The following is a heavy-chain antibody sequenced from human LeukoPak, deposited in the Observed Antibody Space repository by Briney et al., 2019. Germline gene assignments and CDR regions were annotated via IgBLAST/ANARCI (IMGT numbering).Heavy chain of an antibody. CDR3: ARERQQLVLGYYYYYMDV. J-gene: IGHJ6*03. CDR1: GFTFSSYW. V-gene: IGHV3-7*01. CDR2: IKQDGSEK. D-gene: IGHD6-13*01. Sequence: GGSLRLSCAASGFTFSSYWMSWVRQAPGKGLEWVANIKQDGSEKYYVDSVKGRFTISRDNAKNSLYLQMNSLRAEDTAVYYCARERQQLVLGYYYYYMDVWGKGTTVTVSS.